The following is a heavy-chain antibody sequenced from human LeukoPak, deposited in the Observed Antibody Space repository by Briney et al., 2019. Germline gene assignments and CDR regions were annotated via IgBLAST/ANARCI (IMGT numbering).Heavy chain of an antibody. Sequence: GGSLRLSCAASGFSFSDYHMNWIRQAPGKGLEWISYMSPGGGNIYFAASVKGRFTLSRDNAKHSLDLQMNSLTAEDTAAYYCSSGRDIAVAGPGGYFDYWGQGTLVTVSS. J-gene: IGHJ4*02. CDR3: SSGRDIAVAGPGGYFDY. CDR2: MSPGGGNI. CDR1: GFSFSDYH. D-gene: IGHD6-19*01. V-gene: IGHV3-11*01.